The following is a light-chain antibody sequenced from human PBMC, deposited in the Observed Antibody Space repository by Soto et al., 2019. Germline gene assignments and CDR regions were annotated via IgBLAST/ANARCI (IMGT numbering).Light chain of an antibody. CDR2: GAS. Sequence: DIQITQSPSSVSASVGDRVTVTCRASQNVSTWLTWYQQTPGKAPNLLIYGASTLQRGVPSRFSGSGSGTEFTLTISSLQPEDFAIYFCQQGSRFPFTFGPGTKVDSK. CDR3: QQGSRFPFT. V-gene: IGKV1-12*01. J-gene: IGKJ3*01. CDR1: QNVSTW.